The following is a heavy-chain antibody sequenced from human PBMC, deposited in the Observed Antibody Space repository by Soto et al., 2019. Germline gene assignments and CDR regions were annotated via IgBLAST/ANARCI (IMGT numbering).Heavy chain of an antibody. D-gene: IGHD6-19*01. Sequence: QLQLQESGPGLVKPSETLSLTCTVSGGSIRTSDYYWAWIRQAPGKGLEGLGSLYYTGTTFNNPSLNSRVTISIDTSNNEFSLRLTSVTAADTGVYYCAREDRFDGVGPSGNWGQGALVTVSS. CDR3: AREDRFDGVGPSGN. CDR1: GGSIRTSDYY. V-gene: IGHV4-39*02. J-gene: IGHJ1*01. CDR2: LYYTGTT.